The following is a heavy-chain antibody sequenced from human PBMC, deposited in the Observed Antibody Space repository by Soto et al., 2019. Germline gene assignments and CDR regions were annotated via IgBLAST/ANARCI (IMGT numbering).Heavy chain of an antibody. CDR2: IYYSGST. V-gene: IGHV4-61*01. D-gene: IGHD2-15*01. J-gene: IGHJ3*01. CDR3: VRQYSVDCSGGLCYHAFDV. CDR1: GDSVSSGLYY. Sequence: QVQLQESGPGLVKPSETLSLTCTVSGDSVSSGLYYLGWVRQPPGKGLEWIGYIYYSGSTNYNPSLGNRVNMSLATSKNQFSLRLRSVTAADTAVYYCVRQYSVDCSGGLCYHAFDVWGQGTMVTVSS.